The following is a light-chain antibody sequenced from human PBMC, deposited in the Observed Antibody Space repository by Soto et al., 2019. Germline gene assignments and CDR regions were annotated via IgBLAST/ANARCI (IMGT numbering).Light chain of an antibody. Sequence: DIQMTQSPSTLSASVGDGVTITCRASQRISTWLAWYQQKPGTAPKLLIYGASNLKSGVPSRFSGSGSGTEFTLTISSLQPGDSATYYCQRYNNYSPWTFGQGTKVDIK. V-gene: IGKV1-5*01. CDR1: QRISTW. CDR2: GAS. CDR3: QRYNNYSPWT. J-gene: IGKJ1*01.